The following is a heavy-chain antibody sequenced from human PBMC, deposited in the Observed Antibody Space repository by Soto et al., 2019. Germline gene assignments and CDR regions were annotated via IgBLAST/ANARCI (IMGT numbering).Heavy chain of an antibody. CDR1: RYSFTSYW. J-gene: IGHJ4*02. D-gene: IGHD5-18*01. CDR3: ARHPGYSYGHAMYFVY. Sequence: PGESLKISCKGSRYSFTSYWNSWVRQMPGKGLECMGRIDPSDSYTNYSPSFQGHVTISADKSISTAYLQWSSLKASDTAMYYCARHPGYSYGHAMYFVYWGQGTLVTVSS. CDR2: IDPSDSYT. V-gene: IGHV5-10-1*01.